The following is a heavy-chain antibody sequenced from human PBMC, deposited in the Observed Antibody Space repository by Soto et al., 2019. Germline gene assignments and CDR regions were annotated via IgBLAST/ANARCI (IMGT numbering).Heavy chain of an antibody. CDR2: INPNSGVT. Sequence: VQLVQSGAEVKKPGASVKVSCKSSGDSFNDYYLHWVRQAPGQGLEWMGWINPNSGVTKYAQKCQGWVTMTRDTSIRTVYMELSRLRSDDTAVYYCARESGGATATLDYYYFYMDVWGKGTTVTVSS. V-gene: IGHV1-2*04. J-gene: IGHJ6*03. D-gene: IGHD5-12*01. CDR1: GDSFNDYY. CDR3: ARESGGATATLDYYYFYMDV.